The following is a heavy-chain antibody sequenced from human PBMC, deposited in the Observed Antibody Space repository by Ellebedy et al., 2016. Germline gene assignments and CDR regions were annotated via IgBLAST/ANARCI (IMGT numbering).Heavy chain of an antibody. J-gene: IGHJ2*01. CDR2: IKQDGSEK. CDR3: ARDRVLNGWYFDL. D-gene: IGHD2-8*01. CDR1: GFTFSSYW. V-gene: IGHV3-7*01. Sequence: GESLKISXAASGFTFSSYWMSWVRQAPGKGLEWVANIKQDGSEKYYVDSVKGRFTISRDNAKNSLYLQMNSLRAEDTAVYYCARDRVLNGWYFDLWGRGTLVTVSS.